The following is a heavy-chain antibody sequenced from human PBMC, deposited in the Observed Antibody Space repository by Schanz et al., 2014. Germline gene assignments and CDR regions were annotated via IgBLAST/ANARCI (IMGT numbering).Heavy chain of an antibody. CDR1: GGSISSGSYY. J-gene: IGHJ2*01. V-gene: IGHV4-61*02. CDR2: VFPNGIT. D-gene: IGHD1-1*01. CDR3: ARDTTWRLDL. Sequence: QVQLQESGPGLVKPSQTLSLTCSVSGGSISSGSYYWNWIRQPAGKGLEGIGRVFPNGITNYNPSLKSRVPISLDTSKNQFSLTLTSLTAADTAVYYCARDTTWRLDLWGRGTLVTVSS.